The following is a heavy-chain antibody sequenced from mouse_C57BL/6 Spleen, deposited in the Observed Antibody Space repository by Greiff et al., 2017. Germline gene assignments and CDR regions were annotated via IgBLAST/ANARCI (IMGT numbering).Heavy chain of an antibody. D-gene: IGHD1-1*01. Sequence: VQLQQPGTELVKPGASVKLSCKASGYTFTSYWMHWVKQRPGQGLEWIGNINPSNGGTNYNEKVKSKATLTVDKSSSTAYMQLSSLTSEDSAVYYWARRYYGSSWYFDVWGTGTTVTVSS. CDR3: ARRYYGSSWYFDV. J-gene: IGHJ1*03. CDR2: INPSNGGT. CDR1: GYTFTSYW. V-gene: IGHV1-53*01.